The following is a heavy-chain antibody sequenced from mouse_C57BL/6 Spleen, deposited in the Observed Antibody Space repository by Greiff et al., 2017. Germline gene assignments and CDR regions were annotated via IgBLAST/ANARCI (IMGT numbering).Heavy chain of an antibody. CDR1: GFSLTSYG. CDR3: ARHPGDDRAMDY. Sequence: QVQLKQSGPGLVAPSQSLSITCTVSGFSLTSYGVHWVRQPPGKGLEWLVVIWSDGSTTYNSALKSRLSISKDNSKSQVFLKMNSLQTDDTAMYYCARHPGDDRAMDYWGQGTSVTVSS. J-gene: IGHJ4*01. CDR2: IWSDGST. D-gene: IGHD2-12*01. V-gene: IGHV2-6-1*01.